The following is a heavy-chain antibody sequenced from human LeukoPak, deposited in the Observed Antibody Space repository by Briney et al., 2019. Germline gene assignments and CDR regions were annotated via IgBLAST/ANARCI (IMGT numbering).Heavy chain of an antibody. J-gene: IGHJ5*02. V-gene: IGHV3-21*01. CDR2: ISSSSSYI. CDR3: ARDPRYSSGWYRGGNWFDP. Sequence: GGSLRLSCAASGFTFSSYSMNWVRQAPGKGLERVSSISSSSSYIYYADSVKGRFTISKDNAKNSLYLQMNSLRAEDTAVYYGARDPRYSSGWYRGGNWFDPWGQGTLVTVSS. D-gene: IGHD6-19*01. CDR1: GFTFSSYS.